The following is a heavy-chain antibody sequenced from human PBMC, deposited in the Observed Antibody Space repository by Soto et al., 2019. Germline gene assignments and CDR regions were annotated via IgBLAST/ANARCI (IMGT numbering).Heavy chain of an antibody. D-gene: IGHD3-22*01. CDR3: ARDHYYDSSGYYDWFDP. Sequence: SETLSLTCTVSGGSISSGDYYWSWIRQPPGKGLEWIGYIYYSGSTYYSPSLKSRVTISVDTSKNQFSLKLSSVTAADTAVYYCARDHYYDSSGYYDWFDPWGQGTLVTVSS. J-gene: IGHJ5*02. CDR1: GGSISSGDYY. CDR2: IYYSGST. V-gene: IGHV4-30-4*01.